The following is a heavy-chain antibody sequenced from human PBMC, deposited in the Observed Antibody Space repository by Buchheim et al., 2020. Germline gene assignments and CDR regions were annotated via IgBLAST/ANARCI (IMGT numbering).Heavy chain of an antibody. V-gene: IGHV3-30-3*01. J-gene: IGHJ4*02. D-gene: IGHD1-14*01. CDR2: ISYDGSNK. CDR3: ARAGEPKYYFDY. Sequence: QVQLVESGGGVVQPGRSLRLSCAASGFTFSSYAMHWVRQAPGKGLEWVAVISYDGSNKYYADSVKGRFTISRDNSKNTVYLQMNSLRAEDTAVYYCARAGEPKYYFDYWGQGTL. CDR1: GFTFSSYA.